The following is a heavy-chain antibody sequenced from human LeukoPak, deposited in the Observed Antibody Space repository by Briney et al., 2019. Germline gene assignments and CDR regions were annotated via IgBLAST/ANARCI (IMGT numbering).Heavy chain of an antibody. D-gene: IGHD3-9*01. V-gene: IGHV4-59*12. CDR3: ARGIFYDILTGSHAFDI. CDR2: IYYSGST. Sequence: PSETLSLTCTVSGGSISSYYWSWIRQPPGKGLEWIGYIYYSGSTNYNPSLKSRVTISVDTSKNQFSLKLSSVTAADTAVYYCARGIFYDILTGSHAFDIWGQGTMVTVSS. CDR1: GGSISSYY. J-gene: IGHJ3*02.